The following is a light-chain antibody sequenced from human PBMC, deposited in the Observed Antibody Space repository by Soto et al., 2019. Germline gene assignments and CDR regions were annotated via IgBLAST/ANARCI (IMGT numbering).Light chain of an antibody. CDR1: QSISSW. V-gene: IGKV1-5*03. J-gene: IGKJ1*01. CDR3: LQDYGDPWT. Sequence: DIQMTQSPSTLSASVGDRVTITCRASQSISSWLAWYQQKPGKAPKLLIYMATSLESGVPSRFSGRRSGTEFTLTISSLQPEDFASYYCLQDYGDPWTFGQGTKVDNK. CDR2: MAT.